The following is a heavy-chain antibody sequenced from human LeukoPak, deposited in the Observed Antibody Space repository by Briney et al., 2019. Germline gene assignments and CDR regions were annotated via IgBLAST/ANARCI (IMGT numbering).Heavy chain of an antibody. J-gene: IGHJ4*02. CDR3: AKTGYGDYNDY. CDR1: GFTFSSYA. V-gene: IGHV3-30-3*02. D-gene: IGHD4-17*01. CDR2: ISYDGSNK. Sequence: GGSLRLSCAASGFTFSSYAMHWVRQAPGKGLEWVAVISYDGSNKYYADSVKGRFTISRDNSKNTLYLQMNSLRAEDTAVYYCAKTGYGDYNDYWGQGTLVTVSP.